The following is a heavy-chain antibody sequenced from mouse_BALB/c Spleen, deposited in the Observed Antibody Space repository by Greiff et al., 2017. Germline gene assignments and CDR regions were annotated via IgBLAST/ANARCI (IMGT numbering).Heavy chain of an antibody. CDR3: ARRGLDYAMDY. J-gene: IGHJ4*01. D-gene: IGHD2-2*01. CDR1: GYSITSDYA. Sequence: EVKLQESGPGLVKPSQSLSLTCTVTGYSITSDYAWNWIRQFPGNKLEWMGYISYSGSTSYNPSLKSRISITRDTSKNQFFLQLNSVTTEDTATYYCARRGLDYAMDYWGQGTSVTVSS. V-gene: IGHV3-2*02. CDR2: ISYSGST.